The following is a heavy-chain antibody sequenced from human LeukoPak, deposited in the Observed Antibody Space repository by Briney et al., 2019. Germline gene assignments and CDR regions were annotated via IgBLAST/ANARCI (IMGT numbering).Heavy chain of an antibody. CDR3: ARRTYFDF. V-gene: IGHV4-39*07. CDR1: GGSISSSSYY. J-gene: IGHJ4*02. D-gene: IGHD1-7*01. Sequence: SETLSLTCTVSGGSISSSSYYWGWIRQPPGKGLEWIGNIYYSGSTNYNPSLKSRVTISVDTSKNQLSLRLSSVTAADTAVFYCARRTYFDFWGQGILVTVSS. CDR2: IYYSGST.